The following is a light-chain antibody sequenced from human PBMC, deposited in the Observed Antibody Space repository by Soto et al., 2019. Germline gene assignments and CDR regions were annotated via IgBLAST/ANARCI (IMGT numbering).Light chain of an antibody. CDR2: AAS. Sequence: IQMTQSPSSLSASVGDRVTITCRASQSISSYLNWYQQKPGKAPKLLIYAASSLQSGVPSRFSGRGSGTDFPLTISSLQPEDFATYYCQQSNSTPITFGPGNKVDIK. CDR3: QQSNSTPIT. V-gene: IGKV1-39*01. J-gene: IGKJ3*01. CDR1: QSISSY.